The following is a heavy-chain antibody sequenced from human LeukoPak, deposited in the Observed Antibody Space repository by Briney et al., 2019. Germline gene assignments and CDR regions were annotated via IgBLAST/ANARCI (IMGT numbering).Heavy chain of an antibody. Sequence: GGSLRLSCAASGFTFSDYYMTWIRQAPGKGLEWVSYISSSSNNIHYANSVRGRFTISRDNAKNSVYLQMNSLRAEDTAIYYCARTAGWFDPWGQGTLVTVSS. V-gene: IGHV3-11*01. CDR2: ISSSSNNI. J-gene: IGHJ5*02. CDR1: GFTFSDYY. CDR3: ARTAGWFDP.